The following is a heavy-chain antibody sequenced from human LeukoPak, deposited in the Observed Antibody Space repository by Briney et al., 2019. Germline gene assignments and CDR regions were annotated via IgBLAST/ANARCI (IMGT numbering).Heavy chain of an antibody. CDR1: GFTFSSYW. D-gene: IGHD6-19*01. CDR2: MYSDGSST. Sequence: PGGSLRLSCAASGFTFSSYWTHWVRQAPGKGLVWVSRMYSDGSSTNYADSVKGRFTISRDNAKNTLYLQMNSLRAEDTAVYYCARDRSGWYRNAFDIWGQGTMVTVSS. CDR3: ARDRSGWYRNAFDI. V-gene: IGHV3-74*01. J-gene: IGHJ3*02.